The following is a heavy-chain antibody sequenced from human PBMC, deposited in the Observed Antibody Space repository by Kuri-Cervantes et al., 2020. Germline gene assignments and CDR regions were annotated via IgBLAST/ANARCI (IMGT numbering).Heavy chain of an antibody. Sequence: ASVKVSCKDSGYTFTSYDINWVRQATGQGLEWMGWMNPNSGNTGYAQTFQGRVTMTRNTSISTAYMELNSLRAEDTAVYYCARDLYSYGPWGYDGMDVWGQGTTVTVSS. CDR2: MNPNSGNT. V-gene: IGHV1-8*01. CDR1: GYTFTSYD. CDR3: ARDLYSYGPWGYDGMDV. J-gene: IGHJ6*02. D-gene: IGHD5-18*01.